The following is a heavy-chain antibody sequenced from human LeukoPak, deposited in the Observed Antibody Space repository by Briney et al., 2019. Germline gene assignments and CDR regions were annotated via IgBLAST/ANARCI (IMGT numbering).Heavy chain of an antibody. Sequence: PGGSLRLSCAASGFTVSSNYMSWVRQAPGKGLEWVSVIYSGGSTYYADSVKGRFTISRDNSKNTLYLQMNSLRAEDTAVYYCAKRSAESSGYFDCWGQGTLVTVSS. CDR2: IYSGGST. CDR1: GFTVSSNY. CDR3: AKRSAESSGYFDC. V-gene: IGHV3-53*01. J-gene: IGHJ4*02. D-gene: IGHD6-19*01.